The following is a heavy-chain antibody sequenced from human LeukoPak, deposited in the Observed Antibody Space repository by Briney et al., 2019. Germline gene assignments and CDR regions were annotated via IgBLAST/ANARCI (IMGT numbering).Heavy chain of an antibody. CDR2: IYHTGST. D-gene: IGHD3-10*01. Sequence: PSETLSLTCGVSDYSISRGYYWAWIRQPPGKGLEWIGTIYHTGSTYYNPSLESRFTISVDTSKNEFSLNLNSVTAADTAVYYCARAGWIITSGIDYWGQGALVTVSS. CDR3: ARAGWIITSGIDY. CDR1: DYSISRGYY. V-gene: IGHV4-38-2*01. J-gene: IGHJ4*02.